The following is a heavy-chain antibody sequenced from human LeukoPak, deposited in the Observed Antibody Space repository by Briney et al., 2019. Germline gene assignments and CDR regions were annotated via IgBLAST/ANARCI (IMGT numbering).Heavy chain of an antibody. CDR2: IKSKTGGGTT. CDR1: GFTFSNAW. V-gene: IGHV3-15*01. CDR3: TTRVAAAGVGY. D-gene: IGHD6-13*01. Sequence: GGSLRLSCAASGFTFSNAWMSWVRQAPGKGLEWVGRIKSKTGGGTTDYAAPVKGRFTISRDDSKNTLYLQMNSLKTEDTAAYYCTTRVAAAGVGYWGQGTLVTVSS. J-gene: IGHJ4*02.